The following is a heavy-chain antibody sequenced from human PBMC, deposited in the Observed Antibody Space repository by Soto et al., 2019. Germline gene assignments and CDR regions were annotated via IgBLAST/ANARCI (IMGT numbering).Heavy chain of an antibody. J-gene: IGHJ6*02. CDR1: GFTFSSYG. D-gene: IGHD4-17*01. CDR2: IWYDGSNK. V-gene: IGHV3-33*01. Sequence: QVQLVESGGGVVQPGRSLRLSCAASGFTFSSYGMHWVRQAPGKGLEWVAVIWYDGSNKYYADSVKGRFTISRDNSKNTLYLQMNSLRAEDTAVYCCARDLHDYGDYFYYYYGMDVWGQGTTVTVSS. CDR3: ARDLHDYGDYFYYYYGMDV.